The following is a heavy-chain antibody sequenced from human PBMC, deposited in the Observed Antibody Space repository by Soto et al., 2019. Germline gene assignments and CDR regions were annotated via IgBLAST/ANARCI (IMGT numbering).Heavy chain of an antibody. Sequence: GGSLRLSCAASGFTFSSYGMHWVRQAPGKGLEWVAVIWYDGSNKYYADSVKGRFTISRDNSKNTLYLQMNSLRAEDTAVYYCARDRPDYGEAQGCFDYWGQGTLVTVSS. CDR3: ARDRPDYGEAQGCFDY. CDR1: GFTFSSYG. V-gene: IGHV3-33*01. D-gene: IGHD4-17*01. CDR2: IWYDGSNK. J-gene: IGHJ4*02.